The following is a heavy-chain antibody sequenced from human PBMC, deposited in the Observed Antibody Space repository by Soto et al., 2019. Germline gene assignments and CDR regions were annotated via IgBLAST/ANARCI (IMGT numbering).Heavy chain of an antibody. J-gene: IGHJ4*02. V-gene: IGHV4-59*01. CDR3: ARGNYYDSSGYYDY. D-gene: IGHD3-22*01. CDR2: IYYSGST. Sequence: SETLSLTCTVSGGSFSSYYWSWIRQPPGKGLEWIGYIYYSGSTNYNPSLKSRVTISVDTSKNQFSLKLSSVTAADTAVYYCARGNYYDSSGYYDYCGQGSLVTVSS. CDR1: GGSFSSYY.